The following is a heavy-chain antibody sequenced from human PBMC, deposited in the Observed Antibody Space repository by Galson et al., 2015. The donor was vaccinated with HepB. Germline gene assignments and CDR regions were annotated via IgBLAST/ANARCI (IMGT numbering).Heavy chain of an antibody. CDR1: GFTFSQYA. Sequence: SLRLSCAASGFTFSQYAMHWLRQAPDKGPEWVAMMSYDGSMKEYADSVQGRFTISRDDFRNTLYLQMHRLTPEDTAIYYCERRYSSGFFPDYGGQGTLVSVSS. J-gene: IGHJ4*02. CDR2: MSYDGSMK. V-gene: IGHV3-30*04. CDR3: ERRYSSGFFPDY. D-gene: IGHD6-19*01.